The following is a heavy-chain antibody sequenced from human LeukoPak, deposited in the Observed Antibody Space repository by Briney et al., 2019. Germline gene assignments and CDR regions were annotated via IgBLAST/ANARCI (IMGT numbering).Heavy chain of an antibody. CDR1: GFTFSSYA. J-gene: IGHJ4*02. V-gene: IGHV3-30-3*01. Sequence: GGSLRLSCTASGFTFSSYAMHWVRQAPGKGLEWVAVISYDGSNKYYADSVKGRFTISRDNSKNTLYLQMNSLRAEDTAVYYCAREGSSSWYGDYWGQGTLVTVSS. D-gene: IGHD6-13*01. CDR3: AREGSSSWYGDY. CDR2: ISYDGSNK.